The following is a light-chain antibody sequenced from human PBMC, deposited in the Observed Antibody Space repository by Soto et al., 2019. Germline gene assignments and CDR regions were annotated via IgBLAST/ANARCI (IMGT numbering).Light chain of an antibody. CDR3: HQYVTSPPASA. Sequence: EIVLTQSPGTLSLSPGERATLSCRTSQSISSTYLAWSQQKPGQAPTLHISATSSRATGVPDRFSVSGSGTDFTLTISRLEPDASAVYYGHQYVTSPPASAFGQGTKVDIK. CDR2: ATS. J-gene: IGKJ1*01. V-gene: IGKV3-20*01. CDR1: QSISSTY.